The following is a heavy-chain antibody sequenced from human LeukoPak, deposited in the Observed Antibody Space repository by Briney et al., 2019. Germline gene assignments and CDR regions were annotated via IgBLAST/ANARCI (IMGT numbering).Heavy chain of an antibody. CDR1: GYIFTSDW. CDR2: IDPSDSYT. J-gene: IGHJ3*02. V-gene: IGHV5-10-1*01. Sequence: GESLKISCKGSGYIFTSDWISWVRQMPGKGLEWMGRIDPSDSYTNYSPSFQGHDTISADKSISTAYLQWSSLKASDTAMYYCARRLDCSSTACQDAFDIWGQGTMVTVSS. CDR3: ARRLDCSSTACQDAFDI. D-gene: IGHD2-2*01.